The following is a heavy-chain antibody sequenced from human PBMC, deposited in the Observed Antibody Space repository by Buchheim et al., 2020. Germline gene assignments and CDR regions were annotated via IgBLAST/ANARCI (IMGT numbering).Heavy chain of an antibody. Sequence: EVQLLESGGGLVQPGGSLRLSCAASGFTFSSYAMGWVRQAPGKGLEGGAAISGRGGSTYYADSVKGRSPISRDNSKNTPYLQMNSLRAEDTAVYYCAKDRSYCTNGVCYVLDYWGQGTL. CDR1: GFTFSSYA. D-gene: IGHD2-8*01. V-gene: IGHV3-23*01. CDR2: ISGRGGST. J-gene: IGHJ4*02. CDR3: AKDRSYCTNGVCYVLDY.